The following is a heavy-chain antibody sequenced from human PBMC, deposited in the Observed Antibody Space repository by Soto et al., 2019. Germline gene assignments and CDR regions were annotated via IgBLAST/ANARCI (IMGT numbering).Heavy chain of an antibody. CDR2: IRSKAYGGTT. D-gene: IGHD3-22*01. V-gene: IGHV3-49*03. CDR1: GFTFGDYA. Sequence: GGSLRLSCTASGFTFGDYAMSWFRQAPGKGLEWVGFIRSKAYGGTTEYAASVKGRFTISRDDSKSIAYLQMNSLKTEDTAVYYCTRAMITMIVVVPPNWFDPWGQGTLVTVSS. J-gene: IGHJ5*02. CDR3: TRAMITMIVVVPPNWFDP.